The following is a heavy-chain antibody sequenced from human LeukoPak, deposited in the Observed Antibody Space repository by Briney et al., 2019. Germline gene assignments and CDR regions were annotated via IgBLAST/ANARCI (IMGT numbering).Heavy chain of an antibody. J-gene: IGHJ5*02. Sequence: SETLSLTCTVSGGSISRYYWSWIRQPPGKGLEWIGYIYTSGSTNYNPSLKSRVTISVDTSKNQFSLKLSSVTAADTAVYYCARGNGHLSDGVNWFDPWGQGTLVTVSS. CDR3: ARGNGHLSDGVNWFDP. V-gene: IGHV4-4*09. D-gene: IGHD2-8*01. CDR1: GGSISRYY. CDR2: IYTSGST.